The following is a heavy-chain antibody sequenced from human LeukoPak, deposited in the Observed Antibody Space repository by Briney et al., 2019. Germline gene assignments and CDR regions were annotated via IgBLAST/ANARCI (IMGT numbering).Heavy chain of an antibody. CDR2: INPNSGGT. V-gene: IGHV1-2*02. CDR1: GYTFTGYY. J-gene: IGHJ4*02. CDR3: ARSRRRSPMITFGGVIVMLY. D-gene: IGHD3-16*02. Sequence: GASVKVSCKASGYTFTGYYMHWVRQAPGQGLEWMGWINPNSGGTNYAQKFQGRVTMTRDTSISTAYMELSRLRSDDTAVYYCARSRRRSPMITFGGVIVMLYWGQGTLVTVSS.